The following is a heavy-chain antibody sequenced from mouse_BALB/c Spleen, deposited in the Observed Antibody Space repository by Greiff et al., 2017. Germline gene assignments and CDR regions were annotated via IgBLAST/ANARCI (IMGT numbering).Heavy chain of an antibody. CDR3: ARPLITTEFAY. D-gene: IGHD1-1*01. J-gene: IGHJ3*01. CDR2: INPDSSTI. CDR1: GFDFSRYW. Sequence: EVKLMESGGGLVQPGGSLKLSCAASGFDFSRYWMSWVRQAPGKGLEWIGEINPDSSTINYTPSLKDKFIISRDNAKNTLYLQMSKVRSEDTALYYCARPLITTEFAYWGQGTLVTVSA. V-gene: IGHV4-1*02.